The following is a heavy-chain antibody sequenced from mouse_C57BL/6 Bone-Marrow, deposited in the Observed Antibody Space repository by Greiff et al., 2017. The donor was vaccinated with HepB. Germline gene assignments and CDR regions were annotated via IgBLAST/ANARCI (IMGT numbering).Heavy chain of an antibody. CDR1: GYSFTGYY. CDR2: INPSTGGT. J-gene: IGHJ2*01. V-gene: IGHV1-42*01. D-gene: IGHD1-1*01. Sequence: VQLQQSGPELVKPGASVKISCKASGYSFTGYYMNWVKQSPEKSLEWIGEINPSTGGTTYNQKFKAKAALTVDKSSSTAYRQLKSLTSEDSAVYYCARKGLLLRVPYFDYWGQGTTLTVSS. CDR3: ARKGLLLRVPYFDY.